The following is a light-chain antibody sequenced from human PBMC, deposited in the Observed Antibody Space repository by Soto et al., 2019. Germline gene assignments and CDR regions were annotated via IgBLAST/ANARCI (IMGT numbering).Light chain of an antibody. V-gene: IGKV3-15*01. CDR3: QQYDNWPQT. CDR1: QSIGTH. CDR2: GAS. Sequence: IVLTQSPPTLSVSPGERASRSCRASQSIGTHLAWYQQKPGQAPRLLMYGASTRATGIPGRFSGSGSGTEFTLTISSLQSEDSAVYSCQQYDNWPQTFAQGTKVDIK. J-gene: IGKJ1*01.